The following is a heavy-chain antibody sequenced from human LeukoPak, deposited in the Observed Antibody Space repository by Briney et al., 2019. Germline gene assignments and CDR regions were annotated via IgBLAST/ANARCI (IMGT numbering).Heavy chain of an antibody. CDR1: GGSISSYY. J-gene: IGHJ3*02. D-gene: IGHD6-13*01. CDR3: ARGNSWYRPNAFDI. V-gene: IGHV4-34*01. Sequence: SETLSLTCTVSGGSISSYYWSWIRQPPGKGLEWIGEINHSGSTNYNPSLKSRVTISVDTSKNQFSLKLSSVTAADTAVYYCARGNSWYRPNAFDIWGQGTMVTVSS. CDR2: INHSGST.